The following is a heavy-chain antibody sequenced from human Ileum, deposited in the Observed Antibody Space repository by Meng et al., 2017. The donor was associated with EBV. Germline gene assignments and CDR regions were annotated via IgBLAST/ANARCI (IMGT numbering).Heavy chain of an antibody. D-gene: IGHD4-23*01. CDR1: VGSISSCGHS. V-gene: IGHV4-30-2*01. J-gene: IGHJ4*02. Sequence: GVGAGRVKSSQTLSSTSAVAVGSISSCGHSWRWIRQPPGKGLEWIGDIPHSGSTYYHPSLKSRVTISVDRSRNQFSLKLSSVTAADTAVYYCARAHPVVYFFDYWGQGTLVTVSS. CDR3: ARAHPVVYFFDY. CDR2: IPHSGST.